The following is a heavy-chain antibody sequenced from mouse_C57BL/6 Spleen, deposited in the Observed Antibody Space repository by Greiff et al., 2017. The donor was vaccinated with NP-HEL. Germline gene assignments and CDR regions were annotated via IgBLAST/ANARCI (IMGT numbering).Heavy chain of an antibody. J-gene: IGHJ4*01. D-gene: IGHD1-1*01. CDR2: ISYDGSN. CDR1: GYSITSGYY. V-gene: IGHV3-6*01. Sequence: ESGPGLVKPSQSLSLTCSVTGYSITSGYYWNWIRQFPGNKLEWMGYISYDGSNNYNPSLKNRISITRDTSKNQFFLKLNSVTTEDTATYYCARDGDYYGSDYYAMDYWGQGTSVTVSS. CDR3: ARDGDYYGSDYYAMDY.